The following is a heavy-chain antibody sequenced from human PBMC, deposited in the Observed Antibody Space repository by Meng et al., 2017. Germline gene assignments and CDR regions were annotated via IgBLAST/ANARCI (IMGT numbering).Heavy chain of an antibody. CDR1: GFTFSNAW. CDR3: TTDPPEDGSYPYYFDY. J-gene: IGHJ4*02. D-gene: IGHD1-26*01. V-gene: IGHV3-15*01. Sequence: GGSLRLSCAASGFTFSNAWMSWVRQAPGKGLEWVGRIKSKTDGGTTDYAAPVKGRFTISRDDSKNTLYLQMNSLKTEDTAVYYCTTDPPEDGSYPYYFDYWGQGTLVTVSS. CDR2: IKSKTDGGTT.